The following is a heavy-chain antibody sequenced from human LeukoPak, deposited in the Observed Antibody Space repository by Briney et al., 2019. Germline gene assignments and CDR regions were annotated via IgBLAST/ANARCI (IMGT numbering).Heavy chain of an antibody. V-gene: IGHV1-46*01. CDR3: ARALGAYDSSAYKDYYGMDV. CDR1: GYTFTSYY. D-gene: IGHD3-22*01. Sequence: GASVKVSCKASGYTFTSYYMHWVRQAPGQGLEWMGIINPSGGNTGYAQQFQGRVTMTRDTSTSTVYMELGSLRSEDTAVYYCARALGAYDSSAYKDYYGMDVWGQGTTVTVSS. CDR2: INPSGGNT. J-gene: IGHJ6*02.